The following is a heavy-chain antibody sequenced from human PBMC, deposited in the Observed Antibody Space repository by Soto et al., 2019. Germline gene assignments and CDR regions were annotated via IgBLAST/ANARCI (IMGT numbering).Heavy chain of an antibody. CDR2: IIPIFGTA. CDR1: GGTFSSYA. CDR3: ASPRPDIVVVVAAMRYYYGMDV. Sequence: QVQLVQSGAEVKKPGSSVKVSCKASGGTFSSYAISWVRQAPGQELEWMGGIIPIFGTANYAQKFQGRVTITADESTSTAYMELSSLRSEDTAVYYCASPRPDIVVVVAAMRYYYGMDVWGQGTTVTVSS. D-gene: IGHD2-15*01. J-gene: IGHJ6*02. V-gene: IGHV1-69*01.